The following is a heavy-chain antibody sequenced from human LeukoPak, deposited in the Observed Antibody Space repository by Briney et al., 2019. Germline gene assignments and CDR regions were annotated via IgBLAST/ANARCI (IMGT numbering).Heavy chain of an antibody. V-gene: IGHV3-30-3*01. J-gene: IGHJ5*02. Sequence: GGSLRLSCAASGFTFSSYAMHWVRQAPGKGLEWAAVISYDGSNKYYADSVKGRFTISRDNSKNTLYLQMNSLRAEDTAVYYCAREGTGYCSGGSCYARRFRVSWFDPWGQGTLVTVSS. CDR2: ISYDGSNK. CDR3: AREGTGYCSGGSCYARRFRVSWFDP. CDR1: GFTFSSYA. D-gene: IGHD2-15*01.